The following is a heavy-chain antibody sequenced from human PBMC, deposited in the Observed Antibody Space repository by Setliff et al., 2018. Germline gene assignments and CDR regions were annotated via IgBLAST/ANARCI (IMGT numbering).Heavy chain of an antibody. CDR3: ARPSKYYDILTGYYHNWFDP. V-gene: IGHV4-39*01. D-gene: IGHD3-9*01. CDR1: GGSISSSSYY. J-gene: IGHJ5*02. Sequence: SETLSLTCTVSGGSISSSSYYWGWIRQPPGKGLEWIGSIFYSGSTYYNPSLKSRVTISVDTSKNQFSLKLSSVTAADTAVYYCARPSKYYDILTGYYHNWFDPRGQGTLVTVSS. CDR2: IFYSGST.